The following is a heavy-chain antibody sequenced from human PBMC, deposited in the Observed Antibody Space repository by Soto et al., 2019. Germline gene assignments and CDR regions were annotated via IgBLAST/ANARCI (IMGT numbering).Heavy chain of an antibody. CDR2: INHSGST. V-gene: IGHV4-34*01. CDR3: ARVGYYDRYCDY. J-gene: IGHJ4*02. CDR1: GGSFSGYY. Sequence: QVQLQQWGAGLLKPSETLSLPCAVYGGSFSGYYWSWIRQPPGKGLEWIGEINHSGSTNYNPSRKSRVTISVDSSKNQFSLKLSSVTAADTAVYYCARVGYYDRYCDYWGQGTLVTVSS. D-gene: IGHD3-22*01.